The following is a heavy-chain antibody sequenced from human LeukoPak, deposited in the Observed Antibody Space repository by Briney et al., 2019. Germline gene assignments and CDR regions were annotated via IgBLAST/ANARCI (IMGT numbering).Heavy chain of an antibody. CDR3: VRDGSYYDSSGYYYLY. V-gene: IGHV1-69*13. D-gene: IGHD3-22*01. CDR1: GGTFSSYA. CDR2: VIPIFGTA. J-gene: IGHJ4*02. Sequence: SVKVSCKASGGTFSSYAISWVRQAPGQGLEWMGGVIPIFGTANYAQKFQGRVTITADESTSTAYMELSRLRSEDTAVYYCVRDGSYYDSSGYYYLYWGQGTLVTVSS.